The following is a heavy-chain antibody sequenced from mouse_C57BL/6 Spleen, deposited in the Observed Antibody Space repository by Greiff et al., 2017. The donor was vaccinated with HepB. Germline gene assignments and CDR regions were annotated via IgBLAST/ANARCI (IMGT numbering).Heavy chain of an antibody. V-gene: IGHV10-3*01. CDR3: VRGLGITTVVPWYFDV. CDR1: GFTFNTYA. D-gene: IGHD1-1*01. Sequence: EVQGVESGGGLVQPKGSLKLSCAASGFTFNTYAMHWVRQAPGKGLEWVARIRSKSSNYATYYADSVKDRFTISRDDSQSMLYLQMNNLKTEDTAMYYCVRGLGITTVVPWYFDVWGTGTTVTVSS. J-gene: IGHJ1*03. CDR2: IRSKSSNYAT.